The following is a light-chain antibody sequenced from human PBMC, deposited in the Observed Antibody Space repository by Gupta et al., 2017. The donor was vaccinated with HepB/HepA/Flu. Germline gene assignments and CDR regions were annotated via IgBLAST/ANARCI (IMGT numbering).Light chain of an antibody. Sequence: DIQMTQSPSSLSASVGDRVTITCQASQDISNYLNWYQQKPGKAPKLLIYDASYLEAGVPSRFSGSGSGTDFTFTISSLQPEDFATYYCQQYDNLPSVTFGQGTRLEIK. V-gene: IGKV1-33*01. CDR1: QDISNY. CDR3: QQYDNLPSVT. J-gene: IGKJ5*01. CDR2: DAS.